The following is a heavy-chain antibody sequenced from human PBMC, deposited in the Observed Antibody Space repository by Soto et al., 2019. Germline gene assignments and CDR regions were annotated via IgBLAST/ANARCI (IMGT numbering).Heavy chain of an antibody. CDR1: GGSISSGDYY. D-gene: IGHD6-6*01. Sequence: QVQLQESGPGLVKPSQTLSLTCTVSGGSISSGDYYWSWIRQPPGKGLEWMGYIYYSGCTYYNPSLKRRVTISLNTSKNQFSLKLSSVTAADTAVYYCARAGGIAARPHRFDYWGQRTLVTVSS. V-gene: IGHV4-30-4*01. CDR3: ARAGGIAARPHRFDY. J-gene: IGHJ4*02. CDR2: IYYSGCT.